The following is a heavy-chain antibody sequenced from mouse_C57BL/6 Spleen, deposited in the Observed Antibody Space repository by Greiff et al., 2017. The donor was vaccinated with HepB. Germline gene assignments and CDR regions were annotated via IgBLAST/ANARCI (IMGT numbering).Heavy chain of an antibody. CDR2: IYPGSGST. V-gene: IGHV1-55*01. CDR1: GYTFTSYW. Sequence: QVQLKQPGAELVKPGASVKMSCKASGYTFTSYWITWVKQRPGQGLEWIGDIYPGSGSTNYNEKFKSKATLTVDTSSSTAYMQLSSLTSEDSAVYYCARGENITPAPSYWGQGTLVTVSA. D-gene: IGHD1-1*01. J-gene: IGHJ3*01. CDR3: ARGENITPAPSY.